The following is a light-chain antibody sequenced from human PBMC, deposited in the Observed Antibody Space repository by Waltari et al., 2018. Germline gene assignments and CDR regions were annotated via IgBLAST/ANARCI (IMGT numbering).Light chain of an antibody. V-gene: IGKV3-15*01. CDR2: GAS. J-gene: IGKJ4*01. CDR3: QPSNNWPPLT. Sequence: EIGMTQSQATLSVSQGERVTLSCRASQSINSNLARYQQKPGQAPRLLIYGASTRATGIPARFSVSRSATDFTLTISSLQSDDFAVYYCQPSNNWPPLTFGGGTKVEIK. CDR1: QSINSN.